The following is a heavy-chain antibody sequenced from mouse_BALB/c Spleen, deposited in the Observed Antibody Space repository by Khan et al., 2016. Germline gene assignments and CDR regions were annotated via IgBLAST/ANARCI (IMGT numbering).Heavy chain of an antibody. Sequence: QVQLKESGPGLVAPSQSLSITCTVSGFSLTNSGVHWIRQPPGKGLEWLGVIWPGGSTDYNSALMSRLSITNDNSQNQVVLKMISLQTDDTAMYYCARDDQDYDAWFASWGQGTLVIVSA. V-gene: IGHV2-9*02. D-gene: IGHD2-4*01. CDR1: GFSLTNSG. CDR3: ARDDQDYDAWFAS. J-gene: IGHJ3*01. CDR2: IWPGGST.